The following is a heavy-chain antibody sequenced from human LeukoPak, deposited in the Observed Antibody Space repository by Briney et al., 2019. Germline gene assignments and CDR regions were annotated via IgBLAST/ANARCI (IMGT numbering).Heavy chain of an antibody. CDR2: ISGSGGST. CDR3: AKDPMEYSSSSVYFDY. CDR1: GFTFSSYA. V-gene: IGHV3-23*01. J-gene: IGHJ4*02. D-gene: IGHD6-6*01. Sequence: GGSLRLSCAASGFTFSSYAMSWVRQAPGKGLEWVSAISGSGGSTYYADSVKGRFTISRDNSKSTLYLQMNSLRAEDTAVYYCAKDPMEYSSSSVYFDYWGQGTLVTVSS.